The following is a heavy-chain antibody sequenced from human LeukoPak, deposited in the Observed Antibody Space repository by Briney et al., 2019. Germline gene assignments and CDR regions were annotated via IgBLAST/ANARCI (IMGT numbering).Heavy chain of an antibody. D-gene: IGHD6-13*01. CDR1: GFTFDDYG. Sequence: GGSLRLSCAASGFTFDDYGMSWVRQAPGKGLEWVSGINWNGGSTGYADSVKGRFTISRDNAKNSLYLQMNSLRAEDTAVYYCARDRIAAAVLNAFDIWGQGTMVTVSS. J-gene: IGHJ3*02. CDR3: ARDRIAAAVLNAFDI. V-gene: IGHV3-20*04. CDR2: INWNGGST.